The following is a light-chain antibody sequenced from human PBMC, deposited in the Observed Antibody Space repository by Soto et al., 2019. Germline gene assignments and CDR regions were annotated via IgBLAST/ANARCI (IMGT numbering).Light chain of an antibody. Sequence: DIQMTQSPSSLSASVGDRVTITCRASQSISTYLNWYQQIPGKAPKLLIYAAISLQSGVPSRFSGSGSWTDFSLTLSSLQPEDFATYHCQQTYSTPSTFGQGTKVEIK. CDR1: QSISTY. CDR2: AAI. V-gene: IGKV1-39*01. J-gene: IGKJ2*01. CDR3: QQTYSTPST.